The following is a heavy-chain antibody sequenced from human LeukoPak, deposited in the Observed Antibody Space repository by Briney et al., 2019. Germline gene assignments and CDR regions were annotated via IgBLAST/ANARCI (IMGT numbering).Heavy chain of an antibody. J-gene: IGHJ4*02. Sequence: RGESLKISCKGSGYSFTSYWIGWVRQMPGKGLEWMGIIYPGDSDTRYSPSFQGQVTISADKSISTAYLQWSSLKASDTAMYYCARQRSYDFWSGRDEFDYWGQGTLVTVSS. V-gene: IGHV5-51*01. D-gene: IGHD3-3*01. CDR2: IYPGDSDT. CDR3: ARQRSYDFWSGRDEFDY. CDR1: GYSFTSYW.